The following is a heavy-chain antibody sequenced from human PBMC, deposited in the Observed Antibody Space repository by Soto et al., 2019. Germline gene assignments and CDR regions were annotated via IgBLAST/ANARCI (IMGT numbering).Heavy chain of an antibody. CDR2: ITDTGGDT. CDR3: ARGSKDSYPGSRIFDF. J-gene: IGHJ4*02. D-gene: IGHD3-10*01. Sequence: GGSLRLSCVASGFTFGSRAMSWVRQAPGEGLEWVSTITDTGGDTKYADSVRGRFTISRDNSKNTLYLQMSSLRAEASAVHYCARGSKDSYPGSRIFDFWGRGTLVTVSS. V-gene: IGHV3-23*01. CDR1: GFTFGSRA.